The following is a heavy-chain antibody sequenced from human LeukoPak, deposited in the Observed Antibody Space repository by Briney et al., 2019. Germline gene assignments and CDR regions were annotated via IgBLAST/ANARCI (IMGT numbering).Heavy chain of an antibody. CDR1: GFTFSSYA. CDR2: ISGSGGST. CDR3: AKDGGYYGSGDPLGY. V-gene: IGHV3-23*01. J-gene: IGHJ4*02. Sequence: PGGSLRLSCAASGFTFSSYAMSWVRQAPGKELEWVSAISGSGGSTYYADSVKGRFTISRDNSKNTLYLQMNSLRAEDTAVYYCAKDGGYYGSGDPLGYWGQGTLVTVSS. D-gene: IGHD3-10*01.